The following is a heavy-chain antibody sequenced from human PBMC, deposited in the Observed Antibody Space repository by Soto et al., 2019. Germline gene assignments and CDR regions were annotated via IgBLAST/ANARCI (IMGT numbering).Heavy chain of an antibody. J-gene: IGHJ4*02. V-gene: IGHV3-7*01. D-gene: IGHD6-6*01. CDR3: ARGIAARPAPCDY. CDR1: GFTFSSYW. Sequence: EVQLVESGGGLVQPGGSLRLSCAASGFTFSSYWMSWVRQAPGKGLEWVANIKEDGSEKYLVDSVKGRFTTSRDNAKNSLFLQMNSLRAEDTAVYYCARGIAARPAPCDYWGQGTLVTVSS. CDR2: IKEDGSEK.